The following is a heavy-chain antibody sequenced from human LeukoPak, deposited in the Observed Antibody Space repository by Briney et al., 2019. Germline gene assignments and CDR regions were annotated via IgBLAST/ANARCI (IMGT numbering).Heavy chain of an antibody. V-gene: IGHV4-38-2*01. Sequence: SETLSLTCAGSNYSISSGYYWGWIRQPPGKGLEWIGSIYHRGNTYYNPSLKSRVTISVDTSKNQFSLKLSSVTAADTAVYYCARIRMITFGGVIVRTYYFDYWGQGTLVIVSS. D-gene: IGHD3-16*02. CDR2: IYHRGNT. J-gene: IGHJ4*02. CDR1: NYSISSGYY. CDR3: ARIRMITFGGVIVRTYYFDY.